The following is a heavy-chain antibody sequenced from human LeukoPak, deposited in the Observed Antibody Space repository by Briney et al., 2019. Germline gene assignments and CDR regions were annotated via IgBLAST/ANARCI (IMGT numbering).Heavy chain of an antibody. CDR3: AKETVLLWFGERPYYFDY. CDR1: GFTFSTFA. CDR2: IFPSGGEI. D-gene: IGHD3-10*01. Sequence: GGSLRLSCAASGFTFSTFAMIWVRQPPGKGLEWVSSIFPSGGEIHYADSVRGRFTISRDNSKSTLSLQMNSLRAEDTAVYYCAKETVLLWFGERPYYFDYWGQGTLVTVSS. J-gene: IGHJ4*02. V-gene: IGHV3-23*01.